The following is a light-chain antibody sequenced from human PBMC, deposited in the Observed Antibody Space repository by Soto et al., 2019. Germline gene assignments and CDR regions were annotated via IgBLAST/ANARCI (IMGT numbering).Light chain of an antibody. J-gene: IGKJ4*01. CDR2: AAS. CDR3: QQLNNYPRALT. V-gene: IGKV1-9*01. CDR1: QGISNN. Sequence: DIQLTQSPSFLSASVGDRVTITCRASQGISNNLAWYQHNPGKPPKLLIYAASTLQSGVPSRFSGSGSGTEFTLTISSLQPEDFATYYCQQLNNYPRALTCGGGTKVEIK.